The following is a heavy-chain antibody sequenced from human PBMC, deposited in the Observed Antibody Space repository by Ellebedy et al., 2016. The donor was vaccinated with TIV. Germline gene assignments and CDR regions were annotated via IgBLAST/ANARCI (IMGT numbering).Heavy chain of an antibody. J-gene: IGHJ4*02. Sequence: GGSLRLXCAASGFTVSSNYMSWVRQAPGKGLEWVSAISGSGGSTYYADSVKGRFTISRDNSKNTLYLQMNSLRAEDTAVYYCAKLPYQLLFDPWFDYWGQGTLVTVSS. V-gene: IGHV3-23*01. CDR1: GFTVSSNY. CDR2: ISGSGGST. CDR3: AKLPYQLLFDPWFDY. D-gene: IGHD2-2*01.